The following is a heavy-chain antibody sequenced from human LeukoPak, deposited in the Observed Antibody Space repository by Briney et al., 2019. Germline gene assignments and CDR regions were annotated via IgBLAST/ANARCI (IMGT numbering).Heavy chain of an antibody. V-gene: IGHV1-8*01. D-gene: IGHD5-24*01. CDR1: GYTFTSYD. J-gene: IGHJ4*02. CDR3: ARVDGYNAEFDY. CDR2: MSPNSGNT. Sequence: GASVKVSCKASGYTFTSYDINWVRQATGQGLEWMGWMSPNSGNTGYAQKFQGRVTMTRNTSISTAYMELSSLRSEDTAVYYCARVDGYNAEFDYWGQGTLVTVSS.